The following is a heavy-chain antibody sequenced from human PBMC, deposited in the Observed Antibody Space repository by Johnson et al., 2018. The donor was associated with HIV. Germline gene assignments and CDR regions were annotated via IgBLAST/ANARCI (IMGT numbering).Heavy chain of an antibody. CDR1: GFTLSDSA. CDR3: ARAPSPGPGGAFDI. CDR2: IIGSGGNT. Sequence: QMLLVESGGGVVQPGRSLRLSCAASGFTLSDSALHWVRQAPGKGLEWVSTIIGSGGNTYYAESVKGRFTISRDNSENTLYLQRNSLRAEDTAVYYCARAPSPGPGGAFDIWGQGTMVIVSS. J-gene: IGHJ3*02. V-gene: IGHV3-NL1*01.